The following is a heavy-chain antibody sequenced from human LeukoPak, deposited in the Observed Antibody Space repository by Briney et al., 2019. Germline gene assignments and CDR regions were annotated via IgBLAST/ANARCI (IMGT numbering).Heavy chain of an antibody. D-gene: IGHD3-10*01. Sequence: PGGSLRLSCAASGFTFSSYSMNWVRQAPGKGLEWVSSISSSSSYIYYADSVKGRFTISRDNAKNSLYLQMSSLRDEDTASYYCAKDSYGGSGSYYLYAFDMWGQGTMVTVSS. CDR2: ISSSSSYI. CDR3: AKDSYGGSGSYYLYAFDM. CDR1: GFTFSSYS. J-gene: IGHJ3*02. V-gene: IGHV3-21*04.